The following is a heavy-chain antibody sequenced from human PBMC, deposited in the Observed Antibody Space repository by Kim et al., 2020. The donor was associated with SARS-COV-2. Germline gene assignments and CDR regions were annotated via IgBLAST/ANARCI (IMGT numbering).Heavy chain of an antibody. V-gene: IGHV3-9*02. CDR1: GFTSDDYA. D-gene: IGHD3-10*01. Sequence: GGSLRLSCAASGFTSDDYAMHWVRQAPGKGLEWVSGISWNSGIIGYADSVKGRFTISRDNAKNSLYLQMNSLRAEDTALYYCAKEGVRGTYYYYYMDVWGKGTTVTVSS. CDR3: AKEGVRGTYYYYYMDV. CDR2: ISWNSGII. J-gene: IGHJ6*03.